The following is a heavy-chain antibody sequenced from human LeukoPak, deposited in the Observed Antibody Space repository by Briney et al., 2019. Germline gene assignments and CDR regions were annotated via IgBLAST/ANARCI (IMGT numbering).Heavy chain of an antibody. CDR1: GFTFSNSW. D-gene: IGHD3-22*01. CDR3: AKGLRRLEFPYYYDSSGYLDY. J-gene: IGHJ4*02. V-gene: IGHV3-7*01. CDR2: IKEDGSDK. Sequence: PGGSLRLSCLASGFTFSNSWMTWVRQAPGRGLEWVANIKEDGSDKQYVDSVRGRFTISRDNAKNSVSLQMDGLRAEDTAVYYCAKGLRRLEFPYYYDSSGYLDYWGQGTLVTVSS.